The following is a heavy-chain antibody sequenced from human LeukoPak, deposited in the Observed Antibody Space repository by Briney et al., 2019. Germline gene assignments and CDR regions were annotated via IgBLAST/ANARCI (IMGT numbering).Heavy chain of an antibody. CDR1: LFTLTTYA. CDR3: AKFGGGGAFDI. D-gene: IGHD2-15*01. J-gene: IGHJ3*02. CDR2: LSGSGAST. Sequence: PGGSLRLSCSASLFTLTTYAMSWVRQAPGKGLEWVSALSGSGASTYYGDSVKGRFTISRDNSKNTVYLQMNSLRAEDTAIYYCAKFGGGGAFDIWGQGTMVTVSS. V-gene: IGHV3-23*01.